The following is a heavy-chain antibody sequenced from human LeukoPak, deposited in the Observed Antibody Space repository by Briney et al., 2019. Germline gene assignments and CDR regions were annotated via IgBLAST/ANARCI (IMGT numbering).Heavy chain of an antibody. CDR1: GFTFSSYG. J-gene: IGHJ4*02. Sequence: GGSPRLSCAASGFTFSSYGMHWVRQAPDKGLEWVAVIWYDGSNKYYTDSVKGRFTISRDNSKNTLYLQMNSLRAEDTAVYYCARGQYSPDYWGQGTLVTVSS. V-gene: IGHV3-33*01. D-gene: IGHD2-15*01. CDR3: ARGQYSPDY. CDR2: IWYDGSNK.